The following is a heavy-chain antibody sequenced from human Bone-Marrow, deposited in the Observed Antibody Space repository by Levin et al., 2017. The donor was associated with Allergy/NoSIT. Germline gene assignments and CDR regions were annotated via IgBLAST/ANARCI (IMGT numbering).Heavy chain of an antibody. CDR2: IYYSGST. CDR1: GGSISSGGNY. V-gene: IGHV4-31*03. Sequence: TSSETLSLTCNVSGGSISSGGNYWNWIRQHPGKGLEWIGYIYYSGSTSYNPSLKSRVSISVDTSKSQFSLNLTSVTAADTAVYYCSGAPQIGGRGYPLDYWGQGTLVTVSS. D-gene: IGHD2-15*01. CDR3: SGAPQIGGRGYPLDY. J-gene: IGHJ4*02.